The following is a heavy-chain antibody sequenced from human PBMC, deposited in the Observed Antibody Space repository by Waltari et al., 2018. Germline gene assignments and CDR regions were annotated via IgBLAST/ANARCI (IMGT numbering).Heavy chain of an antibody. V-gene: IGHV1-69*04. CDR3: ARGPRGDH. Sequence: QVQLVQSGGEVKELGSSVKVSCKASGGSFSTYPIAWVRQAPGQGLEWMGKIIPVLATPIYAQKFQGRVTITADKSTSTAYMELSSLGSEDTAVYYCARGPRGDHWGQGTLVTVSS. CDR2: IIPVLATP. J-gene: IGHJ4*02. CDR1: GGSFSTYP. D-gene: IGHD3-10*01.